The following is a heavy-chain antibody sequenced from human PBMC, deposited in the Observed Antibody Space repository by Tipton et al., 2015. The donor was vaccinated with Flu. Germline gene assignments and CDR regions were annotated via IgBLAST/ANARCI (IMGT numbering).Heavy chain of an antibody. CDR1: GASISSAAYY. CDR3: ARGPTVVTPVYAFDI. Sequence: TLSLTCTVSGASISSAAYYWSWIRQPAGKGLERIGRIYTSGSTNYNPSLKSRVSISLDTSKKQFSLKLTSVTAADAAVYYCARGPTVVTPVYAFDIWDQGTMVTVSS. CDR2: IYTSGST. D-gene: IGHD4-23*01. J-gene: IGHJ3*02. V-gene: IGHV4-61*02.